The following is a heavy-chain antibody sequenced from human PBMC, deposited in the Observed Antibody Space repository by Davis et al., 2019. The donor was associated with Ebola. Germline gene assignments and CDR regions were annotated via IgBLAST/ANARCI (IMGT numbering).Heavy chain of an antibody. CDR2: INPNDGRT. CDR1: RYIFTNYY. V-gene: IGHV1-46*03. D-gene: IGHD5-12*01. Sequence: ASVQVSCKASRYIFTNYYMHWVRQPPGQGLEWMGMINPNDGRTIYAQKFQGRVTVTRDTSTTTVYMDLSSLRSEDTALYYCTTPGGQDSGYDVFDIWGQGTMVTVSS. J-gene: IGHJ3*02. CDR3: TTPGGQDSGYDVFDI.